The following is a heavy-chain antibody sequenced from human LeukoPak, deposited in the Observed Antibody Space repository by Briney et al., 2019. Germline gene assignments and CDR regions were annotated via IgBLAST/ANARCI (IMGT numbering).Heavy chain of an antibody. CDR1: GFTFSSSA. V-gene: IGHV3-21*06. D-gene: IGHD6-6*01. Sequence: PGGSLRLSCAASGFTFSSSARSWVRQAPGKGRVWCSTVSSGTGSYIYYADSVRGRFTISRDNAKNSMYLQMNSLRDEDTAVYYCARCSGVFGSSGYWGQGTLVTVSS. CDR2: VSSGTGSYI. J-gene: IGHJ4*02. CDR3: ARCSGVFGSSGY.